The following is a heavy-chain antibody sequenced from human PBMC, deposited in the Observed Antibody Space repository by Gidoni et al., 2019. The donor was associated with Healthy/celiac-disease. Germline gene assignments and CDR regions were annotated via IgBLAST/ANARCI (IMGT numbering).Heavy chain of an antibody. CDR1: GCTVSSFW. J-gene: IGHJ5*02. V-gene: IGHV3-7*03. CDR3: ARLQVIVVVPAGPRGVSWFDP. D-gene: IGHD2-2*01. CDR2: IKQDGSEK. Sequence: EVYLVESGRGLVQPGGSLRLSCAASGCTVSSFWMNWVRQAPGKGLEWVANIKQDGSEKYYVNSVKGRFTISGDNAKTSLYLQMNSLRAEDTAVYYCARLQVIVVVPAGPRGVSWFDPWGQGTLVTVSS.